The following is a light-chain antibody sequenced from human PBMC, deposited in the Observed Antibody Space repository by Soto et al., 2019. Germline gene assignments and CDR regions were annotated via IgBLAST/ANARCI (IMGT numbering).Light chain of an antibody. CDR2: EVS. J-gene: IGLJ2*01. V-gene: IGLV2-14*01. CDR1: SRDVGGYNY. CDR3: SSYVSSSTFVV. Sequence: QSALTQPASVSGSPGQSITISCTGTSRDVGGYNYVSWHQQHPGKAPKVIITEVSNRPSGVSNRFSGSKSGSTASLTISGLQAEDEADYYCSSYVSSSTFVVFGGGTKLTVL.